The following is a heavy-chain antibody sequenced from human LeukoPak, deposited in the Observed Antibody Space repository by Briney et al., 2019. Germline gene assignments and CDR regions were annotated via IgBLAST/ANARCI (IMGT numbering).Heavy chain of an antibody. D-gene: IGHD3-22*01. Sequence: SETLSLTCTVSGGSMMSYYWSWIRQAPGKGLEWIGHIHYSGSTNYNPSLKSRVTISLDTSKHHFSLKLSSVTAADTAVYSCARGGYDSRYYFDFWGQGTLVTVSS. CDR2: IHYSGST. V-gene: IGHV4-59*01. J-gene: IGHJ4*02. CDR3: ARGGYDSRYYFDF. CDR1: GGSMMSYY.